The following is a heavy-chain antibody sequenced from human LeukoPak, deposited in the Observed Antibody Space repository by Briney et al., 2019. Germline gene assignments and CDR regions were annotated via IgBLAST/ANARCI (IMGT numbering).Heavy chain of an antibody. CDR1: GYSFTSYW. D-gene: IGHD2-2*01. CDR2: IYPSDSDT. Sequence: GESLKISCKGSGYSFTSYWIGWVRQMPGKGLEWRGIIYPSDSDTRYSPSFQGQVTISADKSISTAYLQWSSLKASDTAMYYCARHSGYCSSTSCYESYYYYYMDVWGKGTTVTVSS. CDR3: ARHSGYCSSTSCYESYYYYYMDV. J-gene: IGHJ6*03. V-gene: IGHV5-51*01.